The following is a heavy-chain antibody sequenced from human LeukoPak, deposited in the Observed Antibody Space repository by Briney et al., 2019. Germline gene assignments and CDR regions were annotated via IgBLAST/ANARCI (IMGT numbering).Heavy chain of an antibody. D-gene: IGHD3-16*02. Sequence: GGSLRLSCAASGFTFSRFWMSWVRQAPQKGLEWVATMNQDGSVRYYVDSVKGRCTISRDNAKNSLYLQISNLRVEDTAVYYCASGSYRENFDYWGQGILVTVSS. CDR1: GFTFSRFW. CDR2: MNQDGSVR. V-gene: IGHV3-7*01. CDR3: ASGSYRENFDY. J-gene: IGHJ4*02.